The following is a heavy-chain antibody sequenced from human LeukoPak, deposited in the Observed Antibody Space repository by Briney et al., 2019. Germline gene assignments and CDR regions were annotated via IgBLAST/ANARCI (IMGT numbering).Heavy chain of an antibody. CDR3: SKGIAAAGTGGD. D-gene: IGHD6-13*01. J-gene: IGHJ4*02. CDR1: GFTFSSYG. V-gene: IGHV3-30*02. Sequence: GGSLRLSCAASGFTFSSYGMHWVRQAPGKGLEWVAFIRYDGSNKYYADSVKGRFTISRDNSKNTLYLQMNSLRAEDTAVYYCSKGIAAAGTGGDWGQGTLVTVSS. CDR2: IRYDGSNK.